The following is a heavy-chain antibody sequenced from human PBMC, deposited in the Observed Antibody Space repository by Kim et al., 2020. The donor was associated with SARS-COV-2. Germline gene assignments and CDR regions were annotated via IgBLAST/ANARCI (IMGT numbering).Heavy chain of an antibody. V-gene: IGHV3-9*01. CDR2: ISWNSGSI. D-gene: IGHD5-12*01. J-gene: IGHJ4*02. CDR1: GFTFDDSA. Sequence: GGSLRLSCAASGFTFDDSAMHWVRQAPGKGLEWVSGISWNSGSIGYADSVKGRFTISRDNAKNSLYLQMNSLRAEDTALYYCAKDMAYSGYDYFDYWGQGTLVSVSS. CDR3: AKDMAYSGYDYFDY.